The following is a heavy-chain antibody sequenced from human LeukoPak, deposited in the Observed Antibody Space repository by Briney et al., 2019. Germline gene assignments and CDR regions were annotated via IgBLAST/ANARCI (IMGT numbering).Heavy chain of an antibody. D-gene: IGHD2-15*01. CDR2: ISSSSSYI. CDR3: ARDSLRDCSGGSCYGRIDY. J-gene: IGHJ4*02. Sequence: GGSLRLSCAASGFTFSSYSMNWVRQAPGKGLEWVSSISSSSSYIYYADSVKGRFTISRDNAKNSLYLQMNSLRAEDTAVYYCARDSLRDCSGGSCYGRIDYWGQGTLVTVSS. V-gene: IGHV3-21*01. CDR1: GFTFSSYS.